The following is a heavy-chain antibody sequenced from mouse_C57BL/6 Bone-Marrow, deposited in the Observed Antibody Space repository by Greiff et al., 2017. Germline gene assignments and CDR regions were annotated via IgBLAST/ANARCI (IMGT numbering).Heavy chain of an antibody. Sequence: EVKLVESGEGLVKPGGSLKLSCAASGFTFSSYAMSWVRQTPEKRLEWVAYISSGGDYIYYADTVKGRFTISRDNARNTLYLQMSSLKSEDTAMYYCTRDLDYGNYGGMVVSAMDYWGQGTSVTVYS. CDR1: GFTFSSYA. J-gene: IGHJ4*01. CDR2: ISSGGDYI. CDR3: TRDLDYGNYGGMVVSAMDY. D-gene: IGHD2-1*01. V-gene: IGHV5-9-1*02.